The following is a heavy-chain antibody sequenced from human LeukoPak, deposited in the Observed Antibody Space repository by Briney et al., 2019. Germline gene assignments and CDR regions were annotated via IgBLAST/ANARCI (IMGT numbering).Heavy chain of an antibody. CDR2: ISKDGSNE. Sequence: GGSLRLSCAASGFTFSSYGLHWVRQAPGKGLECVAVISKDGSNEYYADPGKGRFTISRDNSKNTLYLQMNSLRTEDTAVYYCVRDRGDGYNQIDYWGQGTLVTVPS. CDR3: VRDRGDGYNQIDY. V-gene: IGHV3-30*04. D-gene: IGHD5-24*01. J-gene: IGHJ4*02. CDR1: GFTFSSYG.